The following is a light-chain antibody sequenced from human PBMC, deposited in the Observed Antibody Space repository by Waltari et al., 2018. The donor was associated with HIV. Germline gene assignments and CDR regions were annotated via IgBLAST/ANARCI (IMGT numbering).Light chain of an antibody. CDR3: QQLNSYPVT. V-gene: IGKV1-9*01. CDR1: QDINTF. J-gene: IGKJ4*01. CDR2: TAS. Sequence: DIRLTQSPSFLSASIGDRITITCRASQDINTFLAWYQQKPGRAPKLLVYTASTLQSGVSSRFSGSGSGTYFTLTINSLQPEDCATYYCQQLNSYPVTFGGGTKVEI.